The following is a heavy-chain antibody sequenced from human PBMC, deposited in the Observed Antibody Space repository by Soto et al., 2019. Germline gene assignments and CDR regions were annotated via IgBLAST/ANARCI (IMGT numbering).Heavy chain of an antibody. D-gene: IGHD2-15*01. Sequence: QVQLVQSGAEVKKPGSSVKVSCKASGGAFSDYAFSWVRQAPGQGLEWLGGIMPIFRAPDYAQKFQGRVTITVDEFTRTAYMELNSLRSEDTVVYYCAIWLKGPDIGNYYYGMDVWGQGTTVTVS. V-gene: IGHV1-69*12. CDR1: GGAFSDYA. CDR2: IMPIFRAP. J-gene: IGHJ6*02. CDR3: AIWLKGPDIGNYYYGMDV.